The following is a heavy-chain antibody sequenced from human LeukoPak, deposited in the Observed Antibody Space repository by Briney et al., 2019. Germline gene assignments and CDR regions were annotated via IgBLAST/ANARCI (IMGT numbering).Heavy chain of an antibody. V-gene: IGHV3-15*01. D-gene: IGHD3-3*01. J-gene: IGHJ4*02. CDR2: IKSKTDGGTT. Sequence: GGSLRLSCAVSGFTFSSYFMSWVRQAPGKGLEWVGRIKSKTDGGTTDYAAPVKGRFTISRDDSKNTLYLQMNSLKTEDTAVYYCTTVKDDDFWSGYSTFDYWGQGTLVTVSS. CDR3: TTVKDDDFWSGYSTFDY. CDR1: GFTFSSYF.